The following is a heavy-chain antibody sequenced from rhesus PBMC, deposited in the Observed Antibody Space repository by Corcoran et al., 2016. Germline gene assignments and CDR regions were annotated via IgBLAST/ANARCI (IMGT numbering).Heavy chain of an antibody. V-gene: IGHV4S7*01. Sequence: QVQLQESGPGLVKPSETLSLTCAVSGGSISDSSYWNWIRHPPGKGMVWIGNCYCSKGSTNYNPSLKSRVTSSKDTSKNQFSLKLGSVTAADTAVYYCARGNIWTGYYDYWGQGVLVTVSS. CDR1: GGSISDSSY. CDR2: CYCSKGST. CDR3: ARGNIWTGYYDY. D-gene: IGHD3-3*01. J-gene: IGHJ4*01.